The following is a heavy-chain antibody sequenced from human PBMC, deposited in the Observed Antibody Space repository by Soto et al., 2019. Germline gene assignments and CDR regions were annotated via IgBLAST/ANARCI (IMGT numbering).Heavy chain of an antibody. CDR1: GGSISSYY. V-gene: IGHV4-59*01. CDR3: ASMIGDPVLSFDS. CDR2: IFYSGST. Sequence: QVQLQESGPGLVKPSETLSLTCTVSGGSISSYYWSWIRQPPGKGLEWIGFIFYSGSTSYNPSLTSRVTISIDTSAYQFSPKLNSVTAADTAVYYCASMIGDPVLSFDSWGQGTLVAVSS. D-gene: IGHD3-10*02. J-gene: IGHJ5*01.